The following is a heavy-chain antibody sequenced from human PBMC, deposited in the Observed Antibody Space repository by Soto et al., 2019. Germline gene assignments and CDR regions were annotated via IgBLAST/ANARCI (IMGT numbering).Heavy chain of an antibody. CDR2: ISGSGGST. Sequence: GGPLSLSCAASGFTFSSYATSWVRQAPGKGQEWISAISGSGGSTYYADSVKGRFTISRDNSKNTLYLQMNSLRAGDMAVFYCAKGRVTITGTTPAFDYWGQGTLVTVSS. J-gene: IGHJ4*02. D-gene: IGHD1-7*01. CDR1: GFTFSSYA. V-gene: IGHV3-23*01. CDR3: AKGRVTITGTTPAFDY.